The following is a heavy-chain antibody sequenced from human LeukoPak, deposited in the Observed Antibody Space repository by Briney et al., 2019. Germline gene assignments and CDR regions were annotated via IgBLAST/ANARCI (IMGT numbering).Heavy chain of an antibody. CDR2: INHSGST. D-gene: IGHD5-18*01. CDR3: ARQKDTAMAPCFDI. Sequence: PSETLSLTCAVYGGSFSGYYWSWIRQPPGKGLEGIGEINHSGSTNYNPSLKSRVTISVDTSKNQFSLKLSSVTAADTAVDYCARQKDTAMAPCFDIWGQGTMVTVSS. V-gene: IGHV4-34*01. CDR1: GGSFSGYY. J-gene: IGHJ3*02.